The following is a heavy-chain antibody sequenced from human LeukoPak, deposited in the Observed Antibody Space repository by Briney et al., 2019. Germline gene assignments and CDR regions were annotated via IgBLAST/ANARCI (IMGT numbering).Heavy chain of an antibody. CDR2: LNQDGSEK. CDR3: AKTLGYSSGWYPALFDY. J-gene: IGHJ4*02. CDR1: GFTFSDYW. V-gene: IGHV3-7*05. D-gene: IGHD6-19*01. Sequence: PGGSLRLSCAASGFTFSDYWMSWVRQAPGRGLEWVANLNQDGSEKSYVDSVKGRFTISRDNAKNSLYLQMNSLRAEDTAVYYCAKTLGYSSGWYPALFDYWGQGTLVTVSS.